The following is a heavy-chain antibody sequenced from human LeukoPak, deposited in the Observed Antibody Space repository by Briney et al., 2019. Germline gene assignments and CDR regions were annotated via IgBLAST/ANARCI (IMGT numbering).Heavy chain of an antibody. J-gene: IGHJ4*02. D-gene: IGHD2-2*01. CDR1: GFTFSDYY. V-gene: IGHV3-11*04. CDR3: ARGRDIVVVPAATDY. Sequence: GGSLRLSCAASGFTFSDYYMSWIRQAPGKGLEWVSYISSSGSTIYYADSVKGRFTISRDNAKNSLYLQMNSLRAEDTAVYYCARGRDIVVVPAATDYWGQGTLVTVSS. CDR2: ISSSGSTI.